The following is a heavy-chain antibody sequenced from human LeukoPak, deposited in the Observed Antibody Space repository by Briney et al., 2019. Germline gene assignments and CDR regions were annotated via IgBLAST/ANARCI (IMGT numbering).Heavy chain of an antibody. Sequence: GASVKVSCKASGYTFTGYYMHWVRQAPGQGLEWMGRINPNSGGTNYAQKFQGRVTMTRDTSISTAYMELSRLRSDDTAVYYCARGFVVVVAAFEPWGQGTLVTVSS. D-gene: IGHD2-15*01. CDR2: INPNSGGT. V-gene: IGHV1-2*06. CDR1: GYTFTGYY. J-gene: IGHJ5*02. CDR3: ARGFVVVVAAFEP.